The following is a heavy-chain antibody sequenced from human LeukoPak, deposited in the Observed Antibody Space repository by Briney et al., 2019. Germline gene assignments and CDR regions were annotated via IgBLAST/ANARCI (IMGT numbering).Heavy chain of an antibody. D-gene: IGHD6-13*01. V-gene: IGHV3-7*01. J-gene: IGHJ6*02. CDR2: IKQDGSEK. Sequence: SGGSLRLSCAASGFTFSSYWMSWVRQAPGKGLEWVANIKQDGSEKYYVDSVKGRFTISRDNAKNSLYLQMNSLRAEDTAVYYCARDPGYSGSWYMYYYYGMDVWGQGTTVTVSS. CDR1: GFTFSSYW. CDR3: ARDPGYSGSWYMYYYYGMDV.